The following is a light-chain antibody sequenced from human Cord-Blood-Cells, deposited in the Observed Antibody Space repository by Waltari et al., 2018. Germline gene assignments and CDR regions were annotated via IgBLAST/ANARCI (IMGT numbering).Light chain of an antibody. CDR2: DAS. CDR3: QQYNSYSR. J-gene: IGKJ3*01. V-gene: IGKV1-5*01. CDR1: QSISSW. Sequence: DIQMTQSPSTLSASVGDRVNITCRASQSISSWLAWYQQKPGKAPKLLIYDASSLESGVPSRFSGSGSGTEFTLTISSLQPDDFATYYCQQYNSYSRFGPGTKVDIK.